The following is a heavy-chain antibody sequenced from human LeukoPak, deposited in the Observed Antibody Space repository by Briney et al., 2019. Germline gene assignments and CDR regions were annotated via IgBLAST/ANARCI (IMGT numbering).Heavy chain of an antibody. CDR2: ISTSGSYI. D-gene: IGHD3-10*01. CDR1: GFTFSSYS. CDR3: ARFATYGSGTYAFDY. J-gene: IGHJ4*02. Sequence: GGSLRLSCAASGFTFSSYSMNWVRHAPGKGLEWVSSISTSGSYIYYADSVKGRFTISRDNAKNSLYLQMNSLRAEDTAVYYCARFATYGSGTYAFDYWGQGTLVTVSS. V-gene: IGHV3-21*01.